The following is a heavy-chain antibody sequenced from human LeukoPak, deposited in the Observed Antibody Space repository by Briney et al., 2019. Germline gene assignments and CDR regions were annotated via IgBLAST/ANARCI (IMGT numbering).Heavy chain of an antibody. CDR1: GFTFDDYV. V-gene: IGHV3-20*04. Sequence: GWALRPWWAASGFTFDDYVMRWVRQATGKGLEWVSGINWNGGSTGYADSVRGRLTISRDNAKNSLYLQVSSLRAEDTAWYYCARGQNYYGSGSQTFDIWGQGTMVTVSS. J-gene: IGHJ3*02. CDR2: INWNGGST. D-gene: IGHD3-10*01. CDR3: ARGQNYYGSGSQTFDI.